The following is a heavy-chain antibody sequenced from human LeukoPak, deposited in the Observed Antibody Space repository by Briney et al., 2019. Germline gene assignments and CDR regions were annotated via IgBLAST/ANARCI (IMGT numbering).Heavy chain of an antibody. CDR2: IIPVFGTT. CDR3: ATLGSCGESGCYEGYFHFYYMDV. J-gene: IGHJ6*03. D-gene: IGHD2-15*01. V-gene: IGHV1-69*13. CDR1: GGTFSSHG. Sequence: ASVKVSCKASGGTFSSHGFTWVRQAPGQGLEWMGGIIPVFGTTTYAQKFQGRVTITSDDSTRTVYMELNSLRSEDTALYYCATLGSCGESGCYEGYFHFYYMDVWGEGTTVAVSS.